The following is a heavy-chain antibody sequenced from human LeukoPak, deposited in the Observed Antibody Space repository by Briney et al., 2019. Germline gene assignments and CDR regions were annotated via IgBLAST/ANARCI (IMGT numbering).Heavy chain of an antibody. V-gene: IGHV4-61*02. D-gene: IGHD3-10*01. CDR1: GNSISSGDNY. CDR2: IYTSGST. Sequence: SQTLSLTCTVSGNSISSGDNYWSWIRQPAGKGLEWIGRIYTSGSTNYNPSLKSRVTMSVDTSKNQFSLKLSSVTAADTAVYYCAGGWFGEALDYWGQGTLVTVSS. J-gene: IGHJ4*02. CDR3: AGGWFGEALDY.